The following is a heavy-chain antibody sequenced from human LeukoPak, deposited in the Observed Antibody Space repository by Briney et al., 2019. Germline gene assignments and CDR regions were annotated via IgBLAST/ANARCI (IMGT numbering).Heavy chain of an antibody. CDR2: INHSGGT. D-gene: IGHD3-9*01. V-gene: IGHV4-34*01. CDR3: AKVNPGLRYFGY. CDR1: GGSFCGYY. J-gene: IGHJ4*02. Sequence: SEALSLTCAVSGGSFCGYYWSWIRQPPEKGLEWIGGINHSGGTNYNPSLKSRVTISADTPKNPFSPKLSSLSPADTAVSYCAKVNPGLRYFGYWGQGTLVTVSS.